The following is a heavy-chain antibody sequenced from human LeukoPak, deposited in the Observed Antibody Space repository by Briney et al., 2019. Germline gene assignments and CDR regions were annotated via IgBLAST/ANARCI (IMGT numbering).Heavy chain of an antibody. Sequence: GGSLRLSCAASGFTFSSYSMNWVRQAPGKGLEWVSYITSSSSIIYYADSVKGRFTISRDNAKNSLYLQMNSLRAEDTAVYYCARGPWDVYYYYYMDVWGKGTTVTVSS. V-gene: IGHV3-48*01. CDR3: ARGPWDVYYYYYMDV. D-gene: IGHD1-26*01. CDR1: GFTFSSYS. CDR2: ITSSSSII. J-gene: IGHJ6*03.